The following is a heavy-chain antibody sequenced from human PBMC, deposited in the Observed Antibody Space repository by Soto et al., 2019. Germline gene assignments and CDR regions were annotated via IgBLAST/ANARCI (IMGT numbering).Heavy chain of an antibody. CDR3: ALWYGSGSYYNAGDRVGWFDP. V-gene: IGHV1-69*12. Sequence: QVQLVQSGAEVKKPGSSVKVSCKASGGTFSSYAISWVRQAPGQGLEWMGGIIPIFGTANYAQKFQGRVTVTEDESTSRAYVELSSLSPEDTAVYYCALWYGSGSYYNAGDRVGWFDPWGQGTLVTVSS. D-gene: IGHD3-10*01. J-gene: IGHJ5*02. CDR1: GGTFSSYA. CDR2: IIPIFGTA.